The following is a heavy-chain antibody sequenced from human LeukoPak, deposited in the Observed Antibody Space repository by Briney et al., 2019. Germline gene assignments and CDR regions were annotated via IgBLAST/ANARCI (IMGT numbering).Heavy chain of an antibody. CDR1: GFTFSSYG. V-gene: IGHV3-30*03. J-gene: IGHJ3*01. D-gene: IGHD3-10*01. Sequence: GGSLRLSCAASGFTFSSYGMHWVRQAPGKGLEWVAVISYDGSNKYYADSVKGRFTISRDNAKNSLYLQMNSLRGADTAVYYCARGPDGSGTNAFDVWGQGTMVTVSS. CDR3: ARGPDGSGTNAFDV. CDR2: ISYDGSNK.